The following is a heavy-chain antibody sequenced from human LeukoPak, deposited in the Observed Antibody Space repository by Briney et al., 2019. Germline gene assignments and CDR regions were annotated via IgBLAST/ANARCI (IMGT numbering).Heavy chain of an antibody. V-gene: IGHV4-4*07. CDR3: ARAGYCSGGNCYSYWFDP. J-gene: IGHJ5*02. CDR2: IYSSETT. D-gene: IGHD2-15*01. Sequence: SETLSLTCTVSGGSISSFYWSWIRQPAGKGLEWIGRIYSSETTNYNPSLKSRVTMSVDTSKNQFSLNLSSVTAADTAVYYCARAGYCSGGNCYSYWFDPWGQGTLVTVSS. CDR1: GGSISSFY.